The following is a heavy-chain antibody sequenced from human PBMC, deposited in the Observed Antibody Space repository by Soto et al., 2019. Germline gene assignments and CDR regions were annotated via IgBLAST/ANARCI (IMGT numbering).Heavy chain of an antibody. CDR2: IYYSGRT. D-gene: IGHD2-21*02. V-gene: IGHV4-39*01. CDR1: GESISSSSYY. CDR3: ARQRTTVVTQAYFDH. J-gene: IGHJ4*02. Sequence: SLTCIVSGESISSSSYYWGWIRQPRGKGLEWIGSIYYSGRTYYNPSFKSRVTISIDTSKNQFSLKLSSVTATDTAVYYCARQRTTVVTQAYFDHWGQGALVTVSS.